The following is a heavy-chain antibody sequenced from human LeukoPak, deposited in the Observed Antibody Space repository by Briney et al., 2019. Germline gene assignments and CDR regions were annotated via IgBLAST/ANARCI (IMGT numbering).Heavy chain of an antibody. J-gene: IGHJ3*02. V-gene: IGHV1-69*13. CDR2: IIPIFGTA. Sequence: SVKVSCKASGGTFSSYAISWVRQAPGQGLEWMGGIIPIFGTANYAQKFQGRVTITADESTSTAYMELSSLRSEDTAVYYCARDHCGGECYPRADAFDIWGQGTMVTVSS. CDR1: GGTFSSYA. D-gene: IGHD2-21*01. CDR3: ARDHCGGECYPRADAFDI.